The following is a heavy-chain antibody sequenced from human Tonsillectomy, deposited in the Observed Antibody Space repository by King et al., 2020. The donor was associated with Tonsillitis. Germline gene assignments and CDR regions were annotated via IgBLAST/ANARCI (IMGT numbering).Heavy chain of an antibody. CDR2: VSKKANKYTT. CDR1: GFTFSDHY. J-gene: IGHJ4*02. Sequence: VQLVESGGDVVQPGGSLRLSCAASGFTFSDHYMDWIRQAPGKGLEWVRRVSKKANKYTTEYAASVKGRSIVPRDDSQNSLYLQMNSLKIEDTAVYYCVRGGVEFQCDFWGQGTLVTVSA. CDR3: VRGGVEFQCDF. V-gene: IGHV3-72*01. D-gene: IGHD2-15*01.